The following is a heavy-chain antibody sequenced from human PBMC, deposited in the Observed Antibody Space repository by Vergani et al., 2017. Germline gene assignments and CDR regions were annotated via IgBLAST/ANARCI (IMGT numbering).Heavy chain of an antibody. Sequence: QVQLVESGGGLVKPGGSLRLSCAASGFTFSDYYMSWIRQAPGKGLEWVSYISSSSSYTNYADSVKGRFTISRDNSKNTLYLQMNSLRAEDTAVYYCAKETGIAVAAGSVYFDYWGQGTLVTVSS. D-gene: IGHD6-19*01. CDR1: GFTFSDYY. J-gene: IGHJ4*02. V-gene: IGHV3-11*05. CDR3: AKETGIAVAAGSVYFDY. CDR2: ISSSSSYT.